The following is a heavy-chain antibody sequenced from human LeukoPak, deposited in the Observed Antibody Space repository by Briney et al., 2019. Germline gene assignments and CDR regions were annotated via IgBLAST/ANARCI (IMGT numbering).Heavy chain of an antibody. J-gene: IGHJ4*02. CDR1: GFTFSSYS. CDR3: ARDRGARLQGFDY. CDR2: ISSSSSYI. D-gene: IGHD3-10*01. Sequence: GGSLRLSCAASGFTFSSYSMNWVRQAPGKGLEWVSSISSSSSYIYYADSVKGRFTISRDNAKNSLYLQMNSLRAEDTAVYYCARDRGARLQGFDYWGQGTPVTVSS. V-gene: IGHV3-21*01.